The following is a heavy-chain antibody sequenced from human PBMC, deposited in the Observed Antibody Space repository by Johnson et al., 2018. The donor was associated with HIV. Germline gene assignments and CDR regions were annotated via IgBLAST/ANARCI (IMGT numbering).Heavy chain of an antibody. CDR2: ISYAGSDK. Sequence: QVQLVESGGGVVQPGRSLRLSCAASGFTFSTYAMHWVRQAPGKGLEWVAVISYAGSDKYYADSVKGRFTISRDSSKNTLYLQMNSLIAEEPAVYYWARDTGERQAAYLDAFDIWGQGTMVTVSS. D-gene: IGHD1-1*01. CDR1: GFTFSTYA. J-gene: IGHJ3*02. CDR3: ARDTGERQAAYLDAFDI. V-gene: IGHV3-30*04.